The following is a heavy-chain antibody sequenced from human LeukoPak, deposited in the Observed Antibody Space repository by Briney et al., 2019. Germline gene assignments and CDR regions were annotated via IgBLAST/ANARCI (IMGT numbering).Heavy chain of an antibody. CDR1: GYTFTSYY. J-gene: IGHJ6*02. V-gene: IGHV1-46*01. CDR3: ARHLTMIVVAGGWGMDV. D-gene: IGHD3-22*01. CDR2: INPSGGST. Sequence: ASVTVSCKASGYTFTSYYMHWVRQAPGQGLEWMGIINPSGGSTSYAQKFQGRVTMTRDTSTSTVYMELSSLRSEDTAVYYCARHLTMIVVAGGWGMDVWGQGTTVTVSS.